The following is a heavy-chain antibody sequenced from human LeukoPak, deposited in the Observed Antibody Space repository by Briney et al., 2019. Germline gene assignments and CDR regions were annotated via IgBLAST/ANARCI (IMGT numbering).Heavy chain of an antibody. V-gene: IGHV3-49*04. Sequence: PGGSLRLSCTASGFTFGDYAMSWVRQAPGKGLEWVAFIRSKTYGGTTEYAASVEGRFVISRDDSKSLAYLQMNSLKTEDTAVYYCTRDYYTALGPFRHWGQGTLVTVSS. CDR2: IRSKTYGGTT. J-gene: IGHJ1*01. D-gene: IGHD3-3*01. CDR3: TRDYYTALGPFRH. CDR1: GFTFGDYA.